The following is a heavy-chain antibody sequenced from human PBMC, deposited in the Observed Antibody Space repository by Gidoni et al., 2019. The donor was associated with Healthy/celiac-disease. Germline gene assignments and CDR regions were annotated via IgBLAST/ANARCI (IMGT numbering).Heavy chain of an antibody. D-gene: IGHD1-26*01. CDR3: ARVGGSGKEKGYGMDV. V-gene: IGHV3-11*01. Sequence: QVQLVESGGGLVKPGGSLRLSCAASGLTSSAYYMSWIRQAPGKGLELVSYISSSGSTIYYADSVKGRFTISRDNAKNSLYLQMNSLRAEDTAVYYCARVGGSGKEKGYGMDVWGQGTTVTVSS. CDR1: GLTSSAYY. CDR2: ISSSGSTI. J-gene: IGHJ6*02.